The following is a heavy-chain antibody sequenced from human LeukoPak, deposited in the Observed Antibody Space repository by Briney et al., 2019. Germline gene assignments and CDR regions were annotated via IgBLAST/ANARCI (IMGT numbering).Heavy chain of an antibody. CDR1: GGSFSGYY. CDR2: IYHSGST. D-gene: IGHD3-10*01. J-gene: IGHJ6*02. CDR3: AREGGLLWFGEFYYGMDV. V-gene: IGHV4-34*01. Sequence: SETLSLTCAVYGGSFSGYYWSWVRQPPGKGLEWIGEIYHSGSTNYNPSLKSRVTISVDKSKNQFSLKLSSVTAADTAVYYCAREGGLLWFGEFYYGMDVWGQGTTVTVSS.